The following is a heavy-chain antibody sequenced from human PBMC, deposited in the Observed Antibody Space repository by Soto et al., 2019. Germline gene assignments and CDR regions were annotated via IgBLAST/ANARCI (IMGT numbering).Heavy chain of an antibody. Sequence: QVQLQGSGPRLVKPSQTLSLTCSVSGASISSGAYFWTWIRPHPGKGLEWIGYIYYSVSTSYTYQNPCRRSRVTTSVNTSKNLFSPRLTSVTAADTATYDCARDKGPDTYGQTRIRYYSYAMDVWGQGTTVIVSS. D-gene: IGHD5-18*01. CDR3: ARDKGPDTYGQTRIRYYSYAMDV. CDR1: GASISSGAYF. CDR2: IYYSVST. J-gene: IGHJ6*02. V-gene: IGHV4-31*03.